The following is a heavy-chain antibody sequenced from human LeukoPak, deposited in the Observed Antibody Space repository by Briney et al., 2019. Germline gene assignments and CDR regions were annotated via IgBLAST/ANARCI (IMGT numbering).Heavy chain of an antibody. V-gene: IGHV3-30-3*01. CDR3: ARIAATTEDASYCMDV. D-gene: IGHD5-24*01. CDR1: GFTFSSYA. CDR2: ISYDGSNK. J-gene: IGHJ6*02. Sequence: PGGSLRLSCAASGFTFSSYAMHWVRQAPGKGLEWVAVISYDGSNKYYADSVKGRFTISRDNSKNTLYLQMNSLRAEDTAVYYCARIAATTEDASYCMDVWGQGTAVTVSS.